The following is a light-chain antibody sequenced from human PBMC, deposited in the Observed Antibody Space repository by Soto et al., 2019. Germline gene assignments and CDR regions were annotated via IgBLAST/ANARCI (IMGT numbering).Light chain of an antibody. CDR1: QSVSRY. V-gene: IGKV3-11*01. CDR2: DAS. J-gene: IGKJ1*01. CDR3: QQYGSSPWT. Sequence: EIVLTQSPDTLSLSPGESSTLSFMASQSVSRYLACYQQKPGQTPRLLIYDASNRAAGIPARFSGSGSGTDFTLTISSLEPEDFAVYFCQQYGSSPWTFGQGTKVDIK.